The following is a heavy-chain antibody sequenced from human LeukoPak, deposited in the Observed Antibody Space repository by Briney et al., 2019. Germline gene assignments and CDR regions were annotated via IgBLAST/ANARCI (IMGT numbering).Heavy chain of an antibody. CDR3: ARDGSYYDSSGYYWAYYFDY. V-gene: IGHV1-18*01. Sequence: ASVKVSCKASGYTSTSYGISWVRQAPGQGLGWMGWISAYSGNTNYAQKLQGRVTMTTDTSTSTAYMELRSLRSDDTAVYYCARDGSYYDSSGYYWAYYFDYWGQGTLVTVSS. CDR2: ISAYSGNT. CDR1: GYTSTSYG. J-gene: IGHJ4*02. D-gene: IGHD3-22*01.